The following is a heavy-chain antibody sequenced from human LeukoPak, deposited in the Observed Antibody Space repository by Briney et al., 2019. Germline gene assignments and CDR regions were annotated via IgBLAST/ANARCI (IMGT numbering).Heavy chain of an antibody. J-gene: IGHJ3*02. Sequence: PGGSLRLSCAASGFTVSSSYMSWVRQAPGKGLEWVSAIYSGGSTYYADSVKGRFNISRDNSKNTVYLQMNSLRAEDTAVYYCATTMVRGIIGVFDIWGQGTMVTVSS. CDR2: IYSGGST. CDR3: ATTMVRGIIGVFDI. V-gene: IGHV3-66*01. CDR1: GFTVSSSY. D-gene: IGHD3-10*01.